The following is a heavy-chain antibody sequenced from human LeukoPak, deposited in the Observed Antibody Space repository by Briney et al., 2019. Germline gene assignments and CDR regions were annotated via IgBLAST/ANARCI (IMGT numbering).Heavy chain of an antibody. J-gene: IGHJ1*01. CDR2: IYHSGST. D-gene: IGHD1-26*01. CDR3: ARHSSSGSSLSLVYFQH. V-gene: IGHV4-38-2*01. CDR1: GYPISSGYY. Sequence: PSETLSLTCAVSGYPISSGYYWGWIRQPPGKGLEWIGSIYHSGSTYYNPSLKSRVTISVDTSKNQFSLKLTSVTAADTAVYYCARHSSSGSSLSLVYFQHWGQGTLVTVSS.